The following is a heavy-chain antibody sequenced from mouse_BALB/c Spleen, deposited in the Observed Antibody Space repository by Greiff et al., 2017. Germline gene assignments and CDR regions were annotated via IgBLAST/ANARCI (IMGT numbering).Heavy chain of an antibody. D-gene: IGHD1-1*01. Sequence: VHLVESGPDLVAPSQSLSITCTVSGFSLTSYGVHWVRQPPGKGLEWLVVIWSDGSTTYNSALKSRLSISKDNSKSQVFLKMNSLQTDDTAMYYCARHHYYGSSYYAMDYWGQGTSVTVSS. CDR2: IWSDGST. V-gene: IGHV2-6-2*01. CDR3: ARHHYYGSSYYAMDY. J-gene: IGHJ4*01. CDR1: GFSLTSYG.